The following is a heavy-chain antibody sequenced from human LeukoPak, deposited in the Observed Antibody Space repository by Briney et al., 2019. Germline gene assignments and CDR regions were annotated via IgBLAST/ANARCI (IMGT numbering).Heavy chain of an antibody. CDR3: ARDVPHNCFDP. V-gene: IGHV1-69*05. CDR1: GGTFSSYA. Sequence: SVKVSCKASGGTFSSYAISWVRQAPGQGLEWMGRIIPIFGTANYAQKFQGRVTITTDESTSTVYMELSSLRSEDTAIYYCARDVPHNCFDPWGQGTLVTVSP. J-gene: IGHJ5*02. CDR2: IIPIFGTA.